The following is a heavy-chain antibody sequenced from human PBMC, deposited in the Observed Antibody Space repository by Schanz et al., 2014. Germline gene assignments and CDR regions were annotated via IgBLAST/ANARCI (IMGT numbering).Heavy chain of an antibody. D-gene: IGHD3-16*01. Sequence: EVQLVESGGGLVQPGRSLRLSCTASGFTFGDHSMSWVRQAPGKGLEWVGFIRSKAYGGTTEYAASVKGRFTISRDDSKXLMCLQMDGLNIEDTAVYYCSWRPMAVHAYYYDCWGQGILVAVSS. CDR3: SWRPMAVHAYYYDC. J-gene: IGHJ4*01. CDR2: IRSKAYGGTT. CDR1: GFTFGDHS. V-gene: IGHV3-49*04.